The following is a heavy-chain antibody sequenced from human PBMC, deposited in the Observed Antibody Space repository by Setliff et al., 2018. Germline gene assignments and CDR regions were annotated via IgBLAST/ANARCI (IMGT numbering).Heavy chain of an antibody. J-gene: IGHJ4*02. CDR3: ARAPRLEWILPTFDY. CDR2: ISAYTGKT. V-gene: IGHV1-18*04. D-gene: IGHD3-3*01. CDR1: GYTFTGYY. Sequence: ASVKVSCKASGYTFTGYYMHWVRQAPGQGLEWMGWISAYTGKTDYAQNFQGRVTMTTDTSTSTAYMELRRLRYDDTAVYYCARAPRLEWILPTFDYWGQGTLVTVS.